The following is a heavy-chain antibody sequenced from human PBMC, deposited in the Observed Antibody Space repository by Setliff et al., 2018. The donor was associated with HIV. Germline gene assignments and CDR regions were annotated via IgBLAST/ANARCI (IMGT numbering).Heavy chain of an antibody. CDR3: ASRVYYYDSNKVLREEGFDP. CDR1: GGSASNSRYY. J-gene: IGHJ5*02. D-gene: IGHD3-22*01. Sequence: SETLSLTCTVSGGSASNSRYYWAWIRQPPGKGLEYIGSIYYNEKTYYSPSLRGRVTISVDTSKNQLSLNLTSVTAADTAVYFCASRVYYYDSNKVLREEGFDPWGQGTLVTVSS. CDR2: IYYNEKT. V-gene: IGHV4-39*01.